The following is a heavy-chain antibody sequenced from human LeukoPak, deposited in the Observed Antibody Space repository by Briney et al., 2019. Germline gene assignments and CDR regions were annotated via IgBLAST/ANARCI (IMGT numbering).Heavy chain of an antibody. J-gene: IGHJ4*02. D-gene: IGHD4-11*01. V-gene: IGHV4-34*01. CDR1: GGSFSGYY. Sequence: SETLSLTCAVYGGSFSGYYWSWIRQPPGKGLEWIGSIYYSGYTYYNPSLKSRVTISVDTSKNQFSLKLSSVTAADTAVYYCARVGTYSKYCDYWGQGVLVTVSS. CDR2: IYYSGYT. CDR3: ARVGTYSKYCDY.